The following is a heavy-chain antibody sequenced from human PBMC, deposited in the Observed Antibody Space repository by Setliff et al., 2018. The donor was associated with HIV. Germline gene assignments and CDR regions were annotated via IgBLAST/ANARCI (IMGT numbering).Heavy chain of an antibody. V-gene: IGHV3-49*04. J-gene: IGHJ4*02. D-gene: IGHD3-22*01. CDR1: GFTFGDYA. CDR3: AGWKGDYYDSSGTNGY. Sequence: GGSLRLSCSGSGFTFGDYAMTWVRQAPGKGLEWVGFIRSKAYGGTTEYAASVKGRFTISRDDSKHTAYLQMNSLKTEDTAVYYCAGWKGDYYDSSGTNGYWGQGTLVTVSS. CDR2: IRSKAYGGTT.